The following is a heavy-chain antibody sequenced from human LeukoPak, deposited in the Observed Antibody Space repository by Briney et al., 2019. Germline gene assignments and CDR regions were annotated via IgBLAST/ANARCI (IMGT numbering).Heavy chain of an antibody. D-gene: IGHD6-25*01. CDR1: GLTFSVSA. J-gene: IGHJ6*04. CDR3: THPAYYYNVDV. V-gene: IGHV3-73*01. CDR2: IKTKADNYAT. Sequence: GGSLRLSCSVSGLTFSVSAIHWVCQASGKGLEWVGRIKTKADNYATAYAASVKGRFTISRDYSTNTAYLQMNSLKTEDTAVYYCTHPAYYYNVDVWGKGTTVTVSS.